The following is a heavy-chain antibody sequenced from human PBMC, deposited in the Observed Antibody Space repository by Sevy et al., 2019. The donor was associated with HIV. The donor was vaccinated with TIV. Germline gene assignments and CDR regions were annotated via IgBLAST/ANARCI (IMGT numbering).Heavy chain of an antibody. V-gene: IGHV3-11*06. CDR3: ARDRRNYAGQYFDY. D-gene: IGHD1-7*01. CDR1: GFTFSDFY. J-gene: IGHJ4*02. Sequence: GGSLRLSCEVSGFTFSDFYMSWIRQAPGKGLEWVSDISSGSTYTKSADSVKGRFTISRDNAKNSLYLQMNSLRVEDTAVYYYARDRRNYAGQYFDYWGQGTLVTVSS. CDR2: ISSGSTYT.